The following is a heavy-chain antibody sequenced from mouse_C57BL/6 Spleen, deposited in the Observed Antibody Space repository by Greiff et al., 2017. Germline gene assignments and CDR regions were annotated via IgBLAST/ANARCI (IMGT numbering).Heavy chain of an antibody. CDR1: GYTFTSYW. V-gene: IGHV1-69*01. D-gene: IGHD2-1*01. J-gene: IGHJ4*01. CDR3: ARGNYPIHAMDY. CDR2: IDPSDSYT. Sequence: QVQLQQPGAELVMPGASVKLSCKASGYTFTSYWMHWVKQRPGQGLEWIGEIDPSDSYTNYNQKFKGKSTLTVDKSSSTAYMQRSSLTSEDSAVYYCARGNYPIHAMDYWGQGTSVTVSS.